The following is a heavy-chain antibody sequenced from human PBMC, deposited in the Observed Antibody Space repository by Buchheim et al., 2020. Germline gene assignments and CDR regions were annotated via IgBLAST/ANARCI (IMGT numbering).Heavy chain of an antibody. V-gene: IGHV3-23*01. Sequence: EVQLLESVGDLVQPGGSLRLSCAGSGSAFPSYAVGWVRQAPGKGLEWVSVIGSTGVDKHYADAVKGRFTITRDTPRNMVYLQMSSLRAEDTAIYYCATRVPLYGFDVWGQGTT. J-gene: IGHJ6*02. CDR2: IGSTGVDK. CDR1: GSAFPSYA. CDR3: ATRVPLYGFDV.